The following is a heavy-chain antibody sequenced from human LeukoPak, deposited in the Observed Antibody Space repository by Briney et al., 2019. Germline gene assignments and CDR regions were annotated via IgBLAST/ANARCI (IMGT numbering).Heavy chain of an antibody. CDR2: IKQDGSEK. Sequence: GGSLRLSCAASGFTFSSYWMSWVRRAPGKGLEWVANIKQDGSEKYYVDSVKGRFTISRDDAKNSLYLQMNSLRAEDTAVYYCAREEERLPGIAVAGPPYYFDYWGQGTLVTVSS. CDR3: AREEERLPGIAVAGPPYYFDY. CDR1: GFTFSSYW. V-gene: IGHV3-7*01. D-gene: IGHD6-19*01. J-gene: IGHJ4*02.